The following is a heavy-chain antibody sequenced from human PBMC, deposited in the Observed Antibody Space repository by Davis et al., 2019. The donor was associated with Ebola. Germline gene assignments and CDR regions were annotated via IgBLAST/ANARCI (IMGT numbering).Heavy chain of an antibody. CDR3: ARESSIAALFT. Sequence: GESLKISCAASGFNFRSYGMHWVRQAPDKGLEWVAVIWYDGSRKYYGDSVKGRFTISRDNSNNLLYLQMNSLRAEDTAVYYCARESSIAALFTWGQGTLVTVSS. D-gene: IGHD6-6*01. V-gene: IGHV3-33*01. CDR2: IWYDGSRK. CDR1: GFNFRSYG. J-gene: IGHJ5*02.